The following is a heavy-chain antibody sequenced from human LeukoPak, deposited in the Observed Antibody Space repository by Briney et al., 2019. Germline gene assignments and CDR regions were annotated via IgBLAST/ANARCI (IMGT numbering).Heavy chain of an antibody. CDR1: RFSFSDYS. CDR2: IKQDGSVK. D-gene: IGHD6-6*01. V-gene: IGHV3-7*01. CDR3: ARGPNSNWSGLDF. J-gene: IGHJ4*02. Sequence: GGSLRLSCEASRFSFSDYSMTWIRQAPGKGLEWVANIKQDGSVKYYVDSVKGRFTISRDNAKNSLYLQVNNLRAEDTAVYYCARGPNSNWSGLDFWGQGTLLTVSS.